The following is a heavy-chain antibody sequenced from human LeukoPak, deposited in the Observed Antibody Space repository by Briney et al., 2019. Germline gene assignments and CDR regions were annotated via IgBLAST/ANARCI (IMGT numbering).Heavy chain of an antibody. CDR2: IYTSRST. D-gene: IGHD3-22*01. J-gene: IGHJ4*02. CDR1: GGSISSYY. Sequence: SSETLSLTCTVSGGSISSYYWSWIRQPAGKGLEWIGRIYTSRSTNYNPSLKSRVTMSVDTSKNQSSLKLSSVTAADTAVYYCARTNYYYDSSGYFVYYFDYWGQGTLVTVSS. V-gene: IGHV4-4*07. CDR3: ARTNYYYDSSGYFVYYFDY.